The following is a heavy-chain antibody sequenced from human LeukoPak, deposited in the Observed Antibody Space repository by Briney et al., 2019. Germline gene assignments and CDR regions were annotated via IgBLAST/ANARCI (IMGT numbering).Heavy chain of an antibody. V-gene: IGHV1-8*01. Sequence: GASVKVSCKASGYTFTSYDINWVRQATGQGLEWMGWMNPNSGNTGYAQKFQGRVSFTRDTSISTAYMELSSLRSEDTAVYYCARRLAARSYYYYYMDVWGKGTTVTVSS. CDR1: GYTFTSYD. CDR3: ARRLAARSYYYYYMDV. CDR2: MNPNSGNT. D-gene: IGHD6-6*01. J-gene: IGHJ6*03.